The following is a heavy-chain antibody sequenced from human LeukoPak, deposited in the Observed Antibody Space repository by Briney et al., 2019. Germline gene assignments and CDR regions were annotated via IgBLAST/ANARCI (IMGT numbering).Heavy chain of an antibody. V-gene: IGHV1-8*01. D-gene: IGHD5-24*01. CDR3: ASHIPSWRGDGYNLDY. CDR2: MNPNSGNT. CDR1: GYTFTSYD. Sequence: ASVKVSCKASGYTFTSYDINWVRQATGQGLEWMGWMNPNSGNTGYAQKFQGRVTMTRNTSISTAYMELSSLRSEDTAVYYCASHIPSWRGDGYNLDYWGQGTLVTVSS. J-gene: IGHJ4*02.